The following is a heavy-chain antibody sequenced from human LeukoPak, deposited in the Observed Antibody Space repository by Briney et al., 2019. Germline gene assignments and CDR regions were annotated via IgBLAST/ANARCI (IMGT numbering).Heavy chain of an antibody. V-gene: IGHV3-30*18. CDR2: ISYDGSNK. CDR1: GFTFSSYG. Sequence: GGTLRLSCAASGFTFSSYGMHWVRQAPGKGLEWVAVISYDGSNKYYADSVKGRFTISRDNSKNTLYPQMNSLRAEDTAVYYCAKDLRNTYYYGSGSYYSPSYYYYGMDVWGQGTTVTVSS. D-gene: IGHD3-10*01. CDR3: AKDLRNTYYYGSGSYYSPSYYYYGMDV. J-gene: IGHJ6*02.